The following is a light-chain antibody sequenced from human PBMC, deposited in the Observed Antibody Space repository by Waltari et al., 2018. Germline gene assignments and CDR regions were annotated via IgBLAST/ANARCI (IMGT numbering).Light chain of an antibody. Sequence: DIVMTQSPDSLAVSLGERVTINCKSSQSVLYSSNNKNYLAWYQQKPGQPPKLLIYWASTRESGVPDRFSGSGSGTDFTLTISSLQAEDVAVYYCQQYYSTPGLTFGGGTKVEIK. CDR2: WAS. V-gene: IGKV4-1*01. CDR1: QSVLYSSNNKNY. CDR3: QQYYSTPGLT. J-gene: IGKJ4*01.